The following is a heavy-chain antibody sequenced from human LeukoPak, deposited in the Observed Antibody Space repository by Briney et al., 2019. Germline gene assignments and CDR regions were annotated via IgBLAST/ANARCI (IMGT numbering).Heavy chain of an antibody. Sequence: PGGSLRLSCAASGFSFSDDWMSWVRQAPGKGLEWVGRIKHKRDGGTTDYAAPVKGRFTISRDDSKNMLYLEMNSLEIEDTAVYYCTTVTMVRDYDYWGQGTLVTVSS. CDR3: TTVTMVRDYDY. D-gene: IGHD3-10*01. CDR2: IKHKRDGGTT. J-gene: IGHJ4*02. V-gene: IGHV3-15*01. CDR1: GFSFSDDW.